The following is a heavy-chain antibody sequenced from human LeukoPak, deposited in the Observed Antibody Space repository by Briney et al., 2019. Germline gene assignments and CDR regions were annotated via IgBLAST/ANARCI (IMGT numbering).Heavy chain of an antibody. J-gene: IGHJ4*02. D-gene: IGHD2-2*01. Sequence: SETLSLTCAVYGGSFSGYYWSWIRQSPGKGLEWIGEMNHSGSSNHNPSLKSRVTIPVDTSKNQFSLKLRSATAADTAVYYCARAPSGLVEPPTRGDYFDYWGQGTLVTVSS. CDR2: MNHSGSS. CDR3: ARAPSGLVEPPTRGDYFDY. V-gene: IGHV4-34*01. CDR1: GGSFSGYY.